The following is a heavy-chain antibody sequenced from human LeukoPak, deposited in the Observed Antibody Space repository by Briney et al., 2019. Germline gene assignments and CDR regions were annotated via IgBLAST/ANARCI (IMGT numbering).Heavy chain of an antibody. D-gene: IGHD3-16*01. CDR2: VNHSGRT. J-gene: IGHJ4*02. Sequence: GSLRLSCAASGFTFSDYSMSWIRQAPGKGLEWIGEVNHSGRTTYNPSLESRVTISADTSKNQFSLRLTSVTAADTAVYYCARDPKWAFGGPNGGDLDYWGQGILVTVSS. CDR3: ARDPKWAFGGPNGGDLDY. V-gene: IGHV4-34*01. CDR1: GFTFSDYS.